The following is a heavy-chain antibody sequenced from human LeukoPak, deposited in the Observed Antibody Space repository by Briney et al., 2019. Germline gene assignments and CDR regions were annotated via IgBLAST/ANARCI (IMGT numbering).Heavy chain of an antibody. D-gene: IGHD6-6*01. V-gene: IGHV1-8*03. CDR1: GYTFTSYD. CDR2: MNPNSGNT. J-gene: IGHJ4*02. CDR3: ARGSPAARLAEDY. Sequence: ASVKVSCKASGYTFTSYDINWVRQATGQGLEWMGWMNPNSGNTGYAQKFQGRVTITRNTSISTAYMELSSLRSEDTAVYYCARGSPAARLAEDYWGQGTLVTVSP.